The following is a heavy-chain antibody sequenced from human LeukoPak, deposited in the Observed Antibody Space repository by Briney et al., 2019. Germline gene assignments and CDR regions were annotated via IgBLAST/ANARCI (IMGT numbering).Heavy chain of an antibody. V-gene: IGHV3-30*03. J-gene: IGHJ4*02. Sequence: GRSLRLSCAASGFTFSSYGMHWVRQAPGKGLEWVAVISYDGSNKYYADSVKGRFTISRDNAKNSLYLQMNSLRAEDTAVYYCARDGSGKTYWGQGTLVTVSS. CDR3: ARDGSGKTY. CDR1: GFTFSSYG. CDR2: ISYDGSNK. D-gene: IGHD3-10*01.